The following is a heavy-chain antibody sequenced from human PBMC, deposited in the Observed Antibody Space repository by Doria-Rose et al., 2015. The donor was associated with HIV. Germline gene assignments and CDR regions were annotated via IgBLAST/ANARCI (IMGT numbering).Heavy chain of an antibody. V-gene: IGHV2-26*01. D-gene: IGHD6-13*01. CDR1: GVSLSSPGMG. Sequence: ESGPVLVKPTETLTLTCTVSGVSLSSPGMGVSWIRQPQGKALEWLAHIFSDVERSYKTYLKSRLTISRGTSKSQVVLPMTDMDPVDTATYYCARIKSSRWYHKYYFDFWGQGTLVIVSA. CDR3: ARIKSSRWYHKYYFDF. CDR2: IFSDVER. J-gene: IGHJ4*02.